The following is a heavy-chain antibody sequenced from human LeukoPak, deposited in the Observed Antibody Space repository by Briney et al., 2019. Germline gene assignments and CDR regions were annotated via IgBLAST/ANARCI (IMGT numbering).Heavy chain of an antibody. CDR1: GGSMNSYY. V-gene: IGHV4-4*07. D-gene: IGHD5-18*01. J-gene: IGHJ4*02. Sequence: PSETLSLTCIVSGGSMNSYYWTWIRQPAGKGLEWIGRIHSTGSTNYNPSLKSRVTMSVDTSKNQFSLKLSSVTAADTAVYYCARVQIAYSYGLFDYWGQGTLVTVSS. CDR2: IHSTGST. CDR3: ARVQIAYSYGLFDY.